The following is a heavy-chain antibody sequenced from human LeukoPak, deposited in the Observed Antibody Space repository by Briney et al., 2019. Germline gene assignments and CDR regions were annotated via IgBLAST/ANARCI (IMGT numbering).Heavy chain of an antibody. CDR3: ALNPDYYGSGSFDY. CDR2: ISYDGSNK. CDR1: GFTFSSYA. Sequence: PGGSLRLSCAATGFTFSSYALHWVRQAPGKGLEWAAFISYDGSNKDYAGSVAGRFTISRDNSKNTLYLQMNTLRAEDTAVYYCALNPDYYGSGSFDYWGQGTLVTVSS. D-gene: IGHD3-10*01. V-gene: IGHV3-30-3*01. J-gene: IGHJ4*02.